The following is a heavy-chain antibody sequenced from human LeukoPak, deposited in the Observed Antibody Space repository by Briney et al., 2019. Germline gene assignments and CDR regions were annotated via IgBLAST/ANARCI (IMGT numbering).Heavy chain of an antibody. D-gene: IGHD2-21*02. V-gene: IGHV3-48*02. CDR3: ARDSDWAFDN. J-gene: IGHJ4*02. CDR2: INHNAETI. CDR1: GFTFSSYV. Sequence: GGSLRLSCAASGFTFSSYVMSWVRQAPGKGLEWVSYINHNAETIYYADSVKGRFTISRDNAKNVLYLQMNRLGDGDTAVYYCARDSDWAFDNWGQGTLVTASS.